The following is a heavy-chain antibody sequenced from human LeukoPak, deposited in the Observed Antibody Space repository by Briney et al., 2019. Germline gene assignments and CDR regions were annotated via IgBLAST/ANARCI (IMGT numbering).Heavy chain of an antibody. Sequence: SETLSFTCTVSGGSISSYYWSWIRQPPGKGLEWIGYMSDSGSTNYNPSLKSRVTISVDTSKNQFSLKLSSVTAADTAVYYCARRFNKGIAAYDYWGQGTLVTVSS. J-gene: IGHJ4*02. CDR1: GGSISSYY. V-gene: IGHV4-59*01. CDR3: ARRFNKGIAAYDY. D-gene: IGHD6-13*01. CDR2: MSDSGST.